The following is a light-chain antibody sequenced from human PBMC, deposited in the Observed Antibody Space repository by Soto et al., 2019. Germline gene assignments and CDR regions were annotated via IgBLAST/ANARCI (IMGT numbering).Light chain of an antibody. V-gene: IGKV3-11*01. CDR1: QSVSRY. CDR3: QQRSSWPIT. J-gene: IGKJ5*01. Sequence: EIALTQSPATMSLSPGKTATLSCGASQSVSRYLAWHQQKPGQAPRLLIYDASNRATGIPARFSGSASGTDGTLTISSLEHEDFSVYYCQQRSSWPITFGQGTRLEIK. CDR2: DAS.